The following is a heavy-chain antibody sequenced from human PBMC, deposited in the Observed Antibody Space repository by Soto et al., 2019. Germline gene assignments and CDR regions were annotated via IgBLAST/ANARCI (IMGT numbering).Heavy chain of an antibody. CDR3: ARGGGGYYYDSSGYYPL. CDR1: GGSISSGGYY. CDR2: IYYSGST. Sequence: SETLSLTCTVSGGSISSGGYYWSWIRQHPGKGLEWIGYIYYSGSTYYNPSLKSRVTISVDTSKNQFSLKLSSVTAADTAVYYCARGGGGYYYDSSGYYPLWGQGTLVTSPQ. D-gene: IGHD3-22*01. V-gene: IGHV4-31*03. J-gene: IGHJ4*02.